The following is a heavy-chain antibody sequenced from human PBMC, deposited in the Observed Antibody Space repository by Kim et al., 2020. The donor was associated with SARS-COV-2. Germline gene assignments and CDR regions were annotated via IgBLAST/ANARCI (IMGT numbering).Heavy chain of an antibody. D-gene: IGHD3-3*01. V-gene: IGHV4-34*01. Sequence: SLKSRVTISIDMSKRQFSLKLTSVTAADTAVYYCARPIFGGAYSHSMDVWGKGTTVTVSS. CDR3: ARPIFGGAYSHSMDV. J-gene: IGHJ6*03.